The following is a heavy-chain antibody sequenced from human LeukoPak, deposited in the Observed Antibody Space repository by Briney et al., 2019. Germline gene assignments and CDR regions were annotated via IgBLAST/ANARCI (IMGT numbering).Heavy chain of an antibody. CDR2: ISSSSSYI. V-gene: IGHV3-21*01. CDR1: GFAFSSYS. CDR3: ARAGYSGYGDY. D-gene: IGHD5-12*01. J-gene: IGHJ4*02. Sequence: GGSLRLSCAASGFAFSSYSMTWVRQAPGKGLEWVSSISSSSSYIYYADSVKGRFIISRDNAKNSLYLQMNSLRAEDTAVYYCARAGYSGYGDYWGQGTLVTVSS.